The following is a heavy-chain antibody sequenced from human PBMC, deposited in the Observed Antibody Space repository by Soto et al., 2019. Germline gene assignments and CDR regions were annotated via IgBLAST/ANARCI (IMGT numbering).Heavy chain of an antibody. V-gene: IGHV4-59*01. CDR3: ARARGARYFDY. CDR2: IYYSGST. D-gene: IGHD2-15*01. J-gene: IGHJ4*02. CDR1: GGSISSYY. Sequence: LSLTCTVSGGSISSYYWSWIRQPPGKGLEWIGYIYYSGSTNYNPSLKSRVTISVDTSKNQFSLKLSSVTAADTAVYYCARARGARYFDYWGQGTLVTVSS.